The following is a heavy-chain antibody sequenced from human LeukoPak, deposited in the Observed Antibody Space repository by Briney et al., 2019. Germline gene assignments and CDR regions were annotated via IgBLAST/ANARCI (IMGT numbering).Heavy chain of an antibody. CDR2: ISWDGGST. CDR1: GFTFDDYT. D-gene: IGHD3-9*01. J-gene: IGHJ1*01. V-gene: IGHV3-43*01. Sequence: GGSLRLSCAASGFTFDDYTMHWVRQAPGKGLEWVSLISWDGGSTYYADSMKGRFTISRDNSKNSLYLQMNSLRTEDTALYYCAKGAGPAPTIDDFFQHWGQGTLVTVSS. CDR3: AKGAGPAPTIDDFFQH.